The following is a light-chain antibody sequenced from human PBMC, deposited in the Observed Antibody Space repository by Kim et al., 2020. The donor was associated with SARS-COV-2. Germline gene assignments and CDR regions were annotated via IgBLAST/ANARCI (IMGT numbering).Light chain of an antibody. CDR3: QVWDSSSDHPHVV. J-gene: IGLJ2*01. CDR1: NIGSKS. CDR2: YDS. Sequence: SYELTQPPSVSVAPGKTARITCGGNNIGSKSVHWYQQKPGQAPVLVIYYDSDRPSGIPERFSGSNSGNTATLTISWVEAGDEADYYCQVWDSSSDHPHVVFGGGTQLTVL. V-gene: IGLV3-21*04.